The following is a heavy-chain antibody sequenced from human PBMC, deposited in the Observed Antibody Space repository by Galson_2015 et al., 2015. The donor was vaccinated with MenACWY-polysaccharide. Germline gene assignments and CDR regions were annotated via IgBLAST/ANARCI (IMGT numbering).Heavy chain of an antibody. Sequence: SLRLSCAPSGFIFTNHWMSWVRQAPGKGLEWVANIRQDGFEKYHVDSMKGRFTISRDNAENSVFLQMNSLRVEDTAVYYCAREGLVEAFENWGQGTMVTVSS. V-gene: IGHV3-7*01. CDR2: IRQDGFEK. J-gene: IGHJ3*02. CDR3: AREGLVEAFEN. D-gene: IGHD2-8*02. CDR1: GFIFTNHW.